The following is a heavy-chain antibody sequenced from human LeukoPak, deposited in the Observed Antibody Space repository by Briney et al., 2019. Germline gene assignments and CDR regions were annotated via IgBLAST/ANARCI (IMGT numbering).Heavy chain of an antibody. D-gene: IGHD1-1*01. V-gene: IGHV4-59*08. CDR3: ARHVLERGWFDP. CDR1: GGSISSYY. J-gene: IGHJ5*02. CDR2: IYYSGST. Sequence: SETLSLTCTVSGGSISSYYWSWIRHPPGKGLEWIGYIYYSGSTNYNPSLKSRVTISVDTSKNQFSLKLSSVTAADTAVYYCARHVLERGWFDPWGQGTLVTVSS.